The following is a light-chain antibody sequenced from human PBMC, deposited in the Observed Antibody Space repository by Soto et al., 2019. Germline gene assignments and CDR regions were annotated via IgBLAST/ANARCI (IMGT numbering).Light chain of an antibody. V-gene: IGLV3-21*02. J-gene: IGLJ1*01. CDR3: QVWDSDILHHV. CDR2: DDS. Sequence: SYELTQSPSVSGAPGQTARITCAGSNIGTKTVHWFQQRPGQAPVLVVFDDSHRPSGIPERFSGSNSGSTATLTISRVEAGDEADYYCQVWDSDILHHVFGSGTKVTVL. CDR1: NIGTKT.